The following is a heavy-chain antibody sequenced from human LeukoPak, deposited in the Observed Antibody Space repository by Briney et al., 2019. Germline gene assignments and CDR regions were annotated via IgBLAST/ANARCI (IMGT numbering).Heavy chain of an antibody. D-gene: IGHD1-26*01. J-gene: IGHJ4*02. CDR2: ISYTGTYI. Sequence: GRSLRLSCAASGFTFSSYGMHWVRQAPGKGLEWVSSISYTGTYIYYADSVKGRFTISRDNAQNSLYLQMNSLRAEDTAIYYCVRDRGTYRPIDYWGQGTLVTVSS. V-gene: IGHV3-21*04. CDR1: GFTFSSYG. CDR3: VRDRGTYRPIDY.